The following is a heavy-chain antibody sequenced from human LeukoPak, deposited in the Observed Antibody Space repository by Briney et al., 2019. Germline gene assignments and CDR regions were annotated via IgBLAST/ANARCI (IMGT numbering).Heavy chain of an antibody. CDR3: ASGGYSNDAFDI. V-gene: IGHV3-21*01. J-gene: IGHJ3*02. D-gene: IGHD5-18*01. Sequence: RGSLRLSCAASGFTFSSYSMNWVREAPGKGLEWVSSISSSSSYIYYADSVKGRFTISGDNAKNSLYLQMNSLRAEDTAVYYCASGGYSNDAFDIWGQGTMVTVS. CDR2: ISSSSSYI. CDR1: GFTFSSYS.